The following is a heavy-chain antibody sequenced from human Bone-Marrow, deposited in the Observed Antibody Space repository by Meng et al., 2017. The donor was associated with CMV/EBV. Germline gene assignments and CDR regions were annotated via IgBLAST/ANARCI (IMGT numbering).Heavy chain of an antibody. D-gene: IGHD3-3*01. CDR1: GFTFSSYS. J-gene: IGHJ4*02. CDR2: ISSRSSYI. Sequence: GESLKISCAASGFTFSSYSMNWVRQAPGKGLEWVSSISSRSSYIYYADSVKGRFTISRDNAKNSLYLQMNRLRAEDTAVYYCAGATTIFGVVKNNYFDYWGQGTLVTVSS. V-gene: IGHV3-21*01. CDR3: AGATTIFGVVKNNYFDY.